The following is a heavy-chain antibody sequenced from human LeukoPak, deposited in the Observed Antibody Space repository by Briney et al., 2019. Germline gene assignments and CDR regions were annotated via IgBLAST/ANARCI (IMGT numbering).Heavy chain of an antibody. CDR2: ISASAGRT. V-gene: IGHV3-23*01. D-gene: IGHD3-22*01. J-gene: IGHJ4*02. CDR3: AKDGVNYASSGTNGYYLDY. Sequence: MRPSCAATGFTFSSYAITWIRQAPGNTLHSFSAISASAGRTYYADSVKGRFSICRENSKNSLYLQMNSLRAQDTPVYYCAKDGVNYASSGTNGYYLDYWGPGTLVTVSS. CDR1: GFTFSSYA.